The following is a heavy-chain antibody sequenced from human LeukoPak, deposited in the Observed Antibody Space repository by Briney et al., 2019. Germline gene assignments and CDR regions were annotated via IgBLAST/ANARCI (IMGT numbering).Heavy chain of an antibody. D-gene: IGHD3-22*01. CDR1: GVTFSSYW. J-gene: IGHJ1*01. Sequence: GGSLRLSCAASGVTFSSYWMSWVRQAPGKGLEWVANIKEDRSEKYYVDSVKGRFTISRDNAKNSLYLQMNSLRAEDTAVYYCATGGRGRGRSVYYYDSSGYQSAEYFQHWGQGTLVTVSS. CDR3: ATGGRGRGRSVYYYDSSGYQSAEYFQH. V-gene: IGHV3-7*03. CDR2: IKEDRSEK.